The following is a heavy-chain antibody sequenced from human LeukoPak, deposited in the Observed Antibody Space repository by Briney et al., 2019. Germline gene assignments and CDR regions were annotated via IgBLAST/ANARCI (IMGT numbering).Heavy chain of an antibody. Sequence: GASVKVSCKASGYTFTSYVINWVRQATGQGLEWMGWMNPNSGNTGYAQNFQGRVTMTGNTSISTAYMELSSLRSEDTAVYYCARGGGIAAAVAQHWGQGTLVTVSS. V-gene: IGHV1-8*01. CDR3: ARGGGIAAAVAQH. CDR2: MNPNSGNT. D-gene: IGHD6-13*01. CDR1: GYTFTSYV. J-gene: IGHJ1*01.